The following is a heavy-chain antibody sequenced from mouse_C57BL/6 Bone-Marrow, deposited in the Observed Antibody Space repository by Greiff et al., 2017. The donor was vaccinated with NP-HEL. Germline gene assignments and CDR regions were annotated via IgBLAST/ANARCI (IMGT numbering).Heavy chain of an antibody. V-gene: IGHV1-82*01. CDR2: IYPGDGDT. D-gene: IGHD5-1*01. CDR1: GYAFSSSW. J-gene: IGHJ2*01. CDR3: ARRGSTSFFDY. Sequence: VQLQQSGPELVKPGASVKISCKASGYAFSSSWMNWVRQRPGKGLEWIGRIYPGDGDTNSNGKFKGKATLTADKSSSTAYMQLSSLASEDSAVCFCARRGSTSFFDYWGQGTTLTVSS.